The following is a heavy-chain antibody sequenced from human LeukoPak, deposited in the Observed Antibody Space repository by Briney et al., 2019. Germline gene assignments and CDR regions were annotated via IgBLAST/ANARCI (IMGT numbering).Heavy chain of an antibody. CDR1: GYTFTGYY. V-gene: IGHV1-2*02. CDR3: ARDTYYYGSGSYPTYYYYGMDV. CDR2: INPNSGGT. J-gene: IGHJ6*02. D-gene: IGHD3-10*01. Sequence: ASVKVSCKASGYTFTGYYIHWVRQAPGQGLEWMGWINPNSGGTNYAQKFQGRVTMTRDTSISTAYMELSRLRSDDTAVYYCARDTYYYGSGSYPTYYYYGMDVWGQGTTVTVSS.